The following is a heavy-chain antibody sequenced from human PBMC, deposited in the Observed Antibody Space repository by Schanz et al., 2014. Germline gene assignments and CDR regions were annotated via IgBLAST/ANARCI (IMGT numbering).Heavy chain of an antibody. Sequence: VHLLESGGGLVEPGGSLRLSCAASGFTFSSYCMHWVRQVPGKGLVWVSRIKSDGSSTSYADSVKGRFTISRDNAKNTLYLQMNSLRAEDTAVYYCARPALWFGDNCFDPWGQGTLVTVSS. CDR3: ARPALWFGDNCFDP. V-gene: IGHV3-74*02. D-gene: IGHD3-10*01. CDR1: GFTFSSYC. CDR2: IKSDGSST. J-gene: IGHJ5*02.